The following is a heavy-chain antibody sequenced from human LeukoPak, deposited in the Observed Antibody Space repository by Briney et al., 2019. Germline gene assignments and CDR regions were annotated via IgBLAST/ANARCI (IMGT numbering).Heavy chain of an antibody. D-gene: IGHD2-15*01. Sequence: GGSLRLSCAASGFTFSSYWMHWVRQAPGKGLAWVSRINSDGSSTSYADSVKGRFTISRDNAKNTLYLQMNSLRAEDTAVYYCARVDCSGGSCYNAFYIWGQGTMVTVSS. CDR1: GFTFSSYW. V-gene: IGHV3-74*01. J-gene: IGHJ3*02. CDR2: INSDGSST. CDR3: ARVDCSGGSCYNAFYI.